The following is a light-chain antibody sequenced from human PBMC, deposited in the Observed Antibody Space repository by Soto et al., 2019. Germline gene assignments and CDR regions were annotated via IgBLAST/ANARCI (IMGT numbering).Light chain of an antibody. J-gene: IGLJ3*02. CDR1: SSDVGGYNY. Sequence: QSALTQPASVSGSPGQSITISCTGTSSDVGGYNYVSWYQYLPGKAPKLMIHEVSNRPSGVSSRFSGAKSGNTASLTISGLQVEDEADYYCSSYTSSNTWVFGGGTKLTVL. CDR3: SSYTSSNTWV. V-gene: IGLV2-14*01. CDR2: EVS.